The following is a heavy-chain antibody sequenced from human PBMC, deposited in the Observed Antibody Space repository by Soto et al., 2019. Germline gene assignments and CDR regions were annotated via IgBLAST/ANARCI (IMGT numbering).Heavy chain of an antibody. CDR1: GTSISRFF. Sequence: QVQLQESGPGLVKPSETLSLTCNVSGTSISRFFWSWIRQPAGKGLQWLGRITTNGKTSSNPALMSRLTLSLDTSKNRFSLNLTSVTAADTAVYFCARPQGLGGWFDPWGPGIQVTVSS. V-gene: IGHV4-4*07. D-gene: IGHD3-10*01. CDR2: ITTNGKT. CDR3: ARPQGLGGWFDP. J-gene: IGHJ5*02.